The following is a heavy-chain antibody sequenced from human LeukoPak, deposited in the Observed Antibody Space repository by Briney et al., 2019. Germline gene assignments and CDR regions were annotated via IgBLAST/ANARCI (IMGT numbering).Heavy chain of an antibody. CDR3: AKTQGFFDH. Sequence: GGSLRLSCAASGFTFSNNGMTWVRQAPGKGMEWVTGISDGGDTTYDAGSVRGRFTVSRDNSKNILYLQMNSLRAEDTAIYYCAKTQGFFDHWGQGSLVTVSS. V-gene: IGHV3-23*01. CDR2: ISDGGDTT. CDR1: GFTFSNNG. J-gene: IGHJ4*02.